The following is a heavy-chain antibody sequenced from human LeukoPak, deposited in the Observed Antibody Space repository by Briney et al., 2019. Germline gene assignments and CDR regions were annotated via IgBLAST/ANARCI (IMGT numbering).Heavy chain of an antibody. CDR2: ISAYNGNT. CDR1: GYTFTSYG. CDR3: ARDLRLGSGYSQVSDGMDV. Sequence: GASVKVSCKASGYTFTSYGISWVRQAPGQGLEWMGWISAYNGNTNYAQKLQGRVTMTTDTSTSTAYMELRSLRSDDTAVYYCARDLRLGSGYSQVSDGMDVRGQGTTVTVSS. V-gene: IGHV1-18*01. D-gene: IGHD3-22*01. J-gene: IGHJ6*02.